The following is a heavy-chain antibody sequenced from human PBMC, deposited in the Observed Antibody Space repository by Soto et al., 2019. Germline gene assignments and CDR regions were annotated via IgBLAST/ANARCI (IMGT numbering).Heavy chain of an antibody. J-gene: IGHJ6*02. CDR2: SNYGGPT. Sequence: XETLSLTCTVCGGAINSTFYYWGWIRQPPGKGLEWIGSSNYGGPTYYSPSLQSRVTISLDTAKNHFSLNLRSVTAADTAVYYCARHGAHSTSVYYYYGMDVWGQGTTVTVSS. CDR1: GGAINSTFYY. CDR3: ARHGAHSTSVYYYYGMDV. V-gene: IGHV4-39*01. D-gene: IGHD6-13*01.